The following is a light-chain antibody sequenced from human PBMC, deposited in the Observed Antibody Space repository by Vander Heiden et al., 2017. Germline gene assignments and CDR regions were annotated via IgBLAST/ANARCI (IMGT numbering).Light chain of an antibody. V-gene: IGLV1-44*01. J-gene: IGLJ2*01. CDR2: SNN. CDR1: TSNIGSNS. Sequence: HPPSASGPPGPRVTISCSGSTSNIGSNSVNWYQQLPGTAPRLLIYSNNQRPSGVPDRFSGSKSGTSASLAISGLQSEDEADYYCAAWDASLNGVVFGGGTKLTVL. CDR3: AAWDASLNGVV.